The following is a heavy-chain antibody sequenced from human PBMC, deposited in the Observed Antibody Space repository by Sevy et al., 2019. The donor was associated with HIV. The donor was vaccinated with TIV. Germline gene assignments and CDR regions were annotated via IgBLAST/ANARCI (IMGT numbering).Heavy chain of an antibody. CDR2: ISSSSSYI. CDR3: ARASKDYRDYYSY. CDR1: GFTFSSYS. D-gene: IGHD4-17*01. V-gene: IGHV3-21*01. J-gene: IGHJ4*02. Sequence: GGSLRLSCAASGFTFSSYSVNWVRQAPGKGLEWVSSISSSSSYIYYADSGKGRFTISRDNAKNSLYLQMNSLRAEDTAVYYCARASKDYRDYYSYWGQGTLVTVSS.